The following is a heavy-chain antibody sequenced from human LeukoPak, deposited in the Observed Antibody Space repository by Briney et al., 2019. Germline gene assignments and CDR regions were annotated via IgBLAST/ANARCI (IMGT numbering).Heavy chain of an antibody. CDR2: IWYDGSNK. J-gene: IGHJ5*02. V-gene: IGHV3-33*01. D-gene: IGHD6-13*01. CDR1: GFTFSSYG. CDR3: AGAIAAAGTFRSRWFDP. Sequence: GRSLRLSCAASGFTFSSYGMHWVRQAPGKGLEWVAVIWYDGSNKYYADSVKGRFTISRDNSKNTLYLQMNSLRAEDTAVYYCAGAIAAAGTFRSRWFDPWGQGTLVTVSS.